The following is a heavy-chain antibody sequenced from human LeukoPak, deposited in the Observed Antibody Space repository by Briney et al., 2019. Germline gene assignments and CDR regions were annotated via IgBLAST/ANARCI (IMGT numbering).Heavy chain of an antibody. J-gene: IGHJ4*02. CDR3: ARQVVAVAGTGYFDY. D-gene: IGHD6-19*01. CDR1: GGSISSNTYY. CDR2: IYYSGST. Sequence: SETLSLTCTVSGGSISSNTYYWGWIRQPPGKGLEWIGSIYYSGSTYYNPSLKSRVTISVDTSKNQFSLKLSSVTAADTAVYFCARQVVAVAGTGYFDYWGQGTLVTVSS. V-gene: IGHV4-39*01.